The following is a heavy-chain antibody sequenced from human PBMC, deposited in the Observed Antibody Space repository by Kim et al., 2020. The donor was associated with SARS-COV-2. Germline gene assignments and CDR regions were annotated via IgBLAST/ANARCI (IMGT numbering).Heavy chain of an antibody. D-gene: IGHD6-13*01. CDR2: IYYSGST. Sequence: SETLSPTCTVSGGSISSYYWSWIRQPPGKGLEWIGFIYYSGSTNYNPSLKSRVTISVDTSKNQFSLRLSSVTAADTAVYYCARAGLGSSSLDYNYGMDV. CDR3: ARAGLGSSSLDYNYGMDV. CDR1: GGSISSYY. V-gene: IGHV4-59*01. J-gene: IGHJ6*01.